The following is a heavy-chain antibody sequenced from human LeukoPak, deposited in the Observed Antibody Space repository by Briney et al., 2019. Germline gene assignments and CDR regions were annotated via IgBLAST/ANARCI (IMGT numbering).Heavy chain of an antibody. CDR3: ARDSWAVYYDFWSGMDV. V-gene: IGHV3-30-3*01. J-gene: IGHJ6*04. CDR1: GFTFSSYA. Sequence: GGSLRLSCAASGFTFSSYAMHCVRQAPGKGLEWVAVISHDGSNKYYADSVKGRFTISRDNSKNTLYLQMNSLRAEDTAVYYCARDSWAVYYDFWSGMDVWGKGTTVTVSS. D-gene: IGHD3-3*01. CDR2: ISHDGSNK.